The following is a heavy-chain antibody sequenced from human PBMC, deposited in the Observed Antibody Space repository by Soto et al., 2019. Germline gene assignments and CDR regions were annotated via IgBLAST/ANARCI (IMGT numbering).Heavy chain of an antibody. CDR3: AKDPSDIVVVPADQGFDP. V-gene: IGHV3-30*18. CDR1: GFTFSSYG. Sequence: GGSLRLSCAASGFTFSSYGMHWVRQAPGKGLEWVAVIPYDGSNKYYADSVKGRFTISRDNSKNTLYLQMNSLRAEDTAVYYCAKDPSDIVVVPADQGFDPWGQGTLVTVSS. CDR2: IPYDGSNK. D-gene: IGHD2-2*01. J-gene: IGHJ5*02.